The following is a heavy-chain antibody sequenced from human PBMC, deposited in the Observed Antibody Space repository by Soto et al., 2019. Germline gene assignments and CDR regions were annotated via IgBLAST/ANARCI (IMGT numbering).Heavy chain of an antibody. D-gene: IGHD2-15*01. J-gene: IGHJ5*02. CDR2: ISSSSSTI. CDR3: ARTRSDIVVVVAAPSDWFDP. Sequence: GGSLRLSCAASGFTFSSYNMNWVRQAPGKGLEWVSYISSSSSTIYYADSVKGRFTISRDNAKNSLYLQMNSLRAEDTAVYYCARTRSDIVVVVAAPSDWFDPWGQGTLVTVSS. CDR1: GFTFSSYN. V-gene: IGHV3-48*01.